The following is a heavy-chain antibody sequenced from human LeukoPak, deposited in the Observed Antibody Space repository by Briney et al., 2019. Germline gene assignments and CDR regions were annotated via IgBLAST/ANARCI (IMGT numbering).Heavy chain of an antibody. J-gene: IGHJ5*02. CDR3: AKLRYCSGGSCYGFDP. D-gene: IGHD2-15*01. CDR2: ISASGGST. Sequence: GGSLRLSCAVSGFTFSDYAMSWVRQAPGKGLEWVSVISASGGSTYYADSVKGRFTISRDNSKNTLYLQMNSLRAEDTAVYYCAKLRYCSGGSCYGFDPWGQGTLVTVSS. V-gene: IGHV3-23*01. CDR1: GFTFSDYA.